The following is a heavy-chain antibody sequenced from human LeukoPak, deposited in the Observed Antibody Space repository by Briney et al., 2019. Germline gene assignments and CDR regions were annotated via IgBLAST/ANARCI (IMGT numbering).Heavy chain of an antibody. CDR3: AKDLGATGGDAFDI. D-gene: IGHD1-26*01. Sequence: PGGSLRLSCAASGFTFTNYGMSWVRQAPGKGLEWVSCISSSGGSTYYADSVKGRFTISRDNSKNTLYLQMNSLRAEDTAVYYCAKDLGATGGDAFDIWGQGTMVTVSS. CDR2: ISSSGGST. CDR1: GFTFTNYG. J-gene: IGHJ3*02. V-gene: IGHV3-23*01.